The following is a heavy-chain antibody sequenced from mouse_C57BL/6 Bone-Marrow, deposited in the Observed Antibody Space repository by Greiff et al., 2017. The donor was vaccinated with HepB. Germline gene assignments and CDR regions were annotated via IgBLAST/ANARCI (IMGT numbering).Heavy chain of an antibody. D-gene: IGHD3-1*01. CDR1: GYTFTSYW. J-gene: IGHJ2*01. V-gene: IGHV1-69*01. CDR2: IDPSDSYT. Sequence: VQLQQPGAELVMPGASVKLSCKASGYTFTSYWMHWVKQRPGQGLEWIGEIDPSDSYTNYNQKFKGKSTLTVDKSSSTAYMQLSSLTSEDSAVYYCARSGTADYWGQGTTRTVSS. CDR3: ARSGTADY.